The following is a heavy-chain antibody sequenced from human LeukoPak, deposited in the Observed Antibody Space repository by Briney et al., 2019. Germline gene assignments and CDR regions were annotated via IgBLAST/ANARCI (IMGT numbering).Heavy chain of an antibody. CDR1: GFTFSSYA. CDR3: TTEWELLQYFDY. V-gene: IGHV3-15*01. CDR2: IKSKTDGGTT. J-gene: IGHJ4*02. Sequence: GGSLRLSCAASGFTFSSYAMSWVRQAPGKGLEWVGRIKSKTDGGTTDYAAPVKGRFTISRDDSKNTLYLQMNSLKTEDTAVYYCTTEWELLQYFDYWGQGTLVTVSS. D-gene: IGHD1-26*01.